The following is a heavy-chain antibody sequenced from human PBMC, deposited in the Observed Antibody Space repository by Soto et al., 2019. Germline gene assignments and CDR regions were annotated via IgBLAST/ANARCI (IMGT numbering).Heavy chain of an antibody. V-gene: IGHV4-39*01. J-gene: IGHJ4*02. D-gene: IGHD6-13*01. Sequence: SETLSLTCTVSSGSISSSTYHWAWIRQAPGKGLEWIGSIYFSGATYYSPSLKTRVTLFVDTSQNLFSLKLSSVTAADTAVYYCAAEIASAGHYWGQGILVTVSS. CDR2: IYFSGAT. CDR1: SGSISSSTYH. CDR3: AAEIASAGHY.